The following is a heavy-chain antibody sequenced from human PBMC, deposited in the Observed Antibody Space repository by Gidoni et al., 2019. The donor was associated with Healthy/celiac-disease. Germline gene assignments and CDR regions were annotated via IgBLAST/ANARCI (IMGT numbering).Heavy chain of an antibody. J-gene: IGHJ4*02. CDR1: GFTFSSYG. V-gene: IGHV3-33*01. CDR3: ARDLGVDTAMDY. Sequence: QVQLVESGGGVVQPGRSLRLSCAAYGFTFSSYGMHWVRQAPGKGLEWVAVIWYDGSNKYYADSVKGRFTISRDNSKNTLYLQMNSLRAEDTAVYYCARDLGVDTAMDYWGQGTLVTVSS. D-gene: IGHD5-18*01. CDR2: IWYDGSNK.